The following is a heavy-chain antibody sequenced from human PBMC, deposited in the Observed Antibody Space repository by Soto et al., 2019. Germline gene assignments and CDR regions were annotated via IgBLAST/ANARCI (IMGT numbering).Heavy chain of an antibody. CDR2: TYHSGST. V-gene: IGHV4-59*02. Sequence: QVQLQGSGPGLVKPSETLSLTCTVFSGSVSSYYWTWIRQPPGKGLEWIGFTYHSGSTNYNPSLKRRVTMSVDTSKNQFSLKLNSVTAADTAVYYCVTGSGSSTSDAFDIWDRGTMVTVSS. CDR1: SGSVSSYY. CDR3: VTGSGSSTSDAFDI. J-gene: IGHJ3*02. D-gene: IGHD3-10*01.